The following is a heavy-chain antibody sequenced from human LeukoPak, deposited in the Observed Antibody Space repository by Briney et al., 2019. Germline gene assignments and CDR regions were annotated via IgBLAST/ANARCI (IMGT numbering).Heavy chain of an antibody. CDR1: GGTFSSYA. J-gene: IGHJ4*02. CDR3: ARDEGYCGGDCYSSGFDY. D-gene: IGHD2-21*02. CDR2: IIPVFGTA. V-gene: IGHV1-69*05. Sequence: SVKVSCKASGGTFSSYAISWVRQAPGQGLEWMGRIIPVFGTANYAQKFQGRVTITTDESTSTAYMELSSLRSEDTAVYYCARDEGYCGGDCYSSGFDYWGQGTLVTVSS.